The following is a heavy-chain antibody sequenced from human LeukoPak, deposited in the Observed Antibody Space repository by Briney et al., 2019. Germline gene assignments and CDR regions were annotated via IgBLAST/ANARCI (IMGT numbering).Heavy chain of an antibody. CDR1: GGSISSGSYY. CDR2: IYTSGST. V-gene: IGHV4-61*02. J-gene: IGHJ4*02. D-gene: IGHD7-27*01. Sequence: SETLSLTCTVSGGSISSGSYYWSWIRQPAGKGLEWIGRIYTSGSTNYNPSLKSRVTISVDTSKNQFSLKLSSVTAADTAVYYCARVASWGYYFDYWGQGTLVTVSS. CDR3: ARVASWGYYFDY.